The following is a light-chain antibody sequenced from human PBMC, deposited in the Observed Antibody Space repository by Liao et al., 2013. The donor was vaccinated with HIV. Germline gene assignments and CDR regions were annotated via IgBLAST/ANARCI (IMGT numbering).Light chain of an antibody. CDR3: QAWDSSTV. V-gene: IGLV3-1*01. CDR2: QDT. J-gene: IGLJ1*01. CDR1: KLGSKF. Sequence: SYELTQPPSVSVSPGQTASITCSGDKLGSKFTYWYQQKPGQSPVLVIYQDTKRPSGIPERFSGFNSGNTATLTLSGTQAMDEADYYCQAWDSSTVFGTGTKVTVL.